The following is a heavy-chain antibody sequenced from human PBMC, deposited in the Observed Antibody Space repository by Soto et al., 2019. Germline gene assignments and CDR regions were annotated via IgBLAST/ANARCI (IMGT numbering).Heavy chain of an antibody. V-gene: IGHV3-33*01. CDR2: IWYDGSNK. CDR1: GFTFSSYG. J-gene: IGHJ4*02. Sequence: QVQLVESGGGVVQPGRSLRLSCAASGFTFSSYGMHWVRQAPGKGLEWVAVIWYDGSNKYYADSVKGRFTISRDNSKNTLYLQMNSLIAEDTAVYYCARAVSYDSSGYFDYWGQGTLVTVSS. D-gene: IGHD3-22*01. CDR3: ARAVSYDSSGYFDY.